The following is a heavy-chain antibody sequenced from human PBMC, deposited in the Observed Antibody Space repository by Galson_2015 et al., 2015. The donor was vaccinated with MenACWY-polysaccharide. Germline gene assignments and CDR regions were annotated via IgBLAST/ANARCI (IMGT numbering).Heavy chain of an antibody. CDR3: ARGVAAAAYAMDV. D-gene: IGHD6-13*01. CDR1: GFSVSNNY. CDR2: IYSGGST. V-gene: IGHV3-53*01. Sequence: SLRLSCAASGFSVSNNYMSWVRQAPGKGLEWVSVIYSGGSTYYADSVKGRFTISRDNSKNTLYLQMNSLRAEDTAVYYCARGVAAAAYAMDVWGHGTTFTVSS. J-gene: IGHJ6*02.